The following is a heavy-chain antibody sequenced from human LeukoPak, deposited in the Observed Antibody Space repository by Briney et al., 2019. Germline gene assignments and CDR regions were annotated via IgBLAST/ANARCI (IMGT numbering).Heavy chain of an antibody. Sequence: GGSLRLSCEASGFSFSNYVMHWVRQAPGKGLEWVALISYDGSIKYYADSVKGRFTISRDNSKNTLYLQMNSLRPEDTAVYYCASWRLDYDSSGLVWGKGTTVTVSS. CDR2: ISYDGSIK. V-gene: IGHV3-30*04. J-gene: IGHJ6*04. D-gene: IGHD3-22*01. CDR1: GFSFSNYV. CDR3: ASWRLDYDSSGLV.